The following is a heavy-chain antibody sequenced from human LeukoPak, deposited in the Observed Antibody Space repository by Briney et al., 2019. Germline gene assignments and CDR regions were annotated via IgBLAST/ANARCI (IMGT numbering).Heavy chain of an antibody. CDR2: MNPNSGNT. CDR3: ARGGVVELLWFGELLLNY. V-gene: IGHV1-8*01. CDR1: GYTFTSYD. Sequence: GASVKVSCKASGYTFTSYDINWVRQATGQGLEWMGWMNPNSGNTGYAQKFQGRVTMTRNTSISTAYMELSSLRSEDTAVYYCARGGVVELLWFGELLLNYRGQGTLVTVSS. J-gene: IGHJ4*02. D-gene: IGHD3-10*01.